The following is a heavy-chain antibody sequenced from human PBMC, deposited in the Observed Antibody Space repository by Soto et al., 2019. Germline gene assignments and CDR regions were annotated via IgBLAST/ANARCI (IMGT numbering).Heavy chain of an antibody. CDR3: AKETAPSVDYYDFVGLDV. CDR1: GFIFGTYG. J-gene: IGHJ6*02. Sequence: QVQLVESGGGVVQPGRSLRLSCSASGFIFGTYGMDWVRQAPGKGLEWVALISYDGNKEFYADSVRGRFTISRDNYRNTLYLHMNSLKPEDTAMYYCAKETAPSVDYYDFVGLDVWGPGTTVSVSS. D-gene: IGHD3-3*01. V-gene: IGHV3-30*18. CDR2: ISYDGNKE.